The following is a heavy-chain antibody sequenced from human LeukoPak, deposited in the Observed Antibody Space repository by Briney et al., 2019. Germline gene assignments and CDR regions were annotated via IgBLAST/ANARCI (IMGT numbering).Heavy chain of an antibody. CDR1: GYSINNGYF. V-gene: IGHV4-38-2*02. Sequence: SETLSLTCTVSGYSINNGYFWGWIRQPPGKGLEYIGTVFHSGDTYYNPSLKSRVTISLDTSTNEISLKLRSATAADTAVYYCVRGLRSGSNYFFYGMDVRGKGTTVTVSS. CDR2: VFHSGDT. CDR3: VRGLRSGSNYFFYGMDV. J-gene: IGHJ6*04. D-gene: IGHD3-10*01.